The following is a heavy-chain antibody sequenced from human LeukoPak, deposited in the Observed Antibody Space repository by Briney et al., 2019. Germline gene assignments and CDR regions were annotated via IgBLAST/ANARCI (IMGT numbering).Heavy chain of an antibody. Sequence: SETLSLTCAVSGGSISSYYWNWIRQPPGKGLEWIGYISYSGSTNYNPSLKSRVTISIDTSKNQFSLKLTSVTAADTAIYYCGRSKGSGNYFDSWGQGTLVTVSS. CDR1: GGSISSYY. CDR3: GRSKGSGNYFDS. V-gene: IGHV4-59*01. D-gene: IGHD3-10*01. CDR2: ISYSGST. J-gene: IGHJ4*02.